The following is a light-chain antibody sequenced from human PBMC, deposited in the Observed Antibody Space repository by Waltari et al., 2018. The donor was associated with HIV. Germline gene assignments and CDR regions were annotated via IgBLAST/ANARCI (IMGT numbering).Light chain of an antibody. J-gene: IGKJ3*01. V-gene: IGKV1-39*01. CDR2: SAS. CDR1: QSISSY. Sequence: DIQMTQSPSSLSASVGDRVSITCRASQSISSYLNWYQQKPGKVPKLLIYSASTWQSGVPSRFSGSGSGTDFTLTISSLQPEDFATYYCQQSYSTPVTFGPGTKVEIK. CDR3: QQSYSTPVT.